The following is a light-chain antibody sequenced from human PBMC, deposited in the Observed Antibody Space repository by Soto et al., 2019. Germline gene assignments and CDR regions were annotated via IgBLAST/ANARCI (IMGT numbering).Light chain of an antibody. CDR2: EVS. V-gene: IGLV2-14*01. CDR1: SSDVGGYNY. Sequence: QSVLTQPASVSGSPGQSITISCTGTSSDVGGYNYVSWYQQHPGKAPKLMIYEVSNRPSGVSNRFSGSKSGNTASLTVSGLQAEDEADYYCSSYAGSNNLRVFGGGTKLTVL. J-gene: IGLJ2*01. CDR3: SSYAGSNNLRV.